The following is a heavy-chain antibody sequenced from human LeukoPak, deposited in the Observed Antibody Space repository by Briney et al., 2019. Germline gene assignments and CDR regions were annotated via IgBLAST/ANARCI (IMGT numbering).Heavy chain of an antibody. CDR2: ISYDGSNK. D-gene: IGHD2-2*01. CDR1: GFTFSSYA. J-gene: IGHJ4*02. Sequence: PGGSLRLSCAASGFTFSSYAMHWVRQAPGKGLEWVAVISYDGSNKYYADSVKGRFTISRDNSKNTLYLQMNSLRAEDTAVYYCARGYCSSTSCYPEFHYFDYWGQGTLVTVSS. V-gene: IGHV3-30-3*01. CDR3: ARGYCSSTSCYPEFHYFDY.